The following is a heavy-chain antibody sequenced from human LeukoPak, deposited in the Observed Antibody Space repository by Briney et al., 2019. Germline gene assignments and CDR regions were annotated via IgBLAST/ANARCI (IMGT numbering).Heavy chain of an antibody. CDR3: ARDRNTDFWSGYYTNYFDS. CDR1: GFIFSIYT. D-gene: IGHD3-3*01. V-gene: IGHV3-21*01. CDR2: ISTSSSYI. Sequence: PGGSLRLSCAASGFIFSIYTMNWVRQAPGKGLEWVSSISTSSSYIYYADSVKGRFTISRDNAKNSLYLQMNSLRAEDTAVYYCARDRNTDFWSGYYTNYFDSWGQGTLVTVSS. J-gene: IGHJ4*02.